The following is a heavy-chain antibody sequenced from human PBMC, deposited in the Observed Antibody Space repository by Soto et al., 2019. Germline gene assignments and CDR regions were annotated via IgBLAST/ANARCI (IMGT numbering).Heavy chain of an antibody. J-gene: IGHJ4*02. CDR2: ISAYNGNT. CDR1: GYTFTKFG. D-gene: IGHD3-16*01. V-gene: IGHV1-18*01. CDR3: ASGGTPTDY. Sequence: QVQLVQSGAEVKKPGASVKVSCKTSGYTFTKFGLSWVRQAPGQGLEWMGWISAYNGNTNYAQNFQGRVTITTATPTRRAYMALRRLSSDEKAGYYCASGGTPTDYRGQGNLVTVSS.